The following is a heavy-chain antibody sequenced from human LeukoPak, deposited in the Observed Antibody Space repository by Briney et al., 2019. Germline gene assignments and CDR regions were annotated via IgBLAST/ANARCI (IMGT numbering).Heavy chain of an antibody. CDR1: GFTFSSYS. CDR3: ARGHSYDFWSGYSDY. D-gene: IGHD3-3*01. J-gene: IGHJ4*02. Sequence: GRSLRLSCAASGFTFSSYSMNWVRQAPGKGLEWVSSISSSSSYIYYADSVKGRFTISRDNAKNSLYLQMNSLRAEDTAVYYCARGHSYDFWSGYSDYWGQGTLVTVSS. CDR2: ISSSSSYI. V-gene: IGHV3-21*01.